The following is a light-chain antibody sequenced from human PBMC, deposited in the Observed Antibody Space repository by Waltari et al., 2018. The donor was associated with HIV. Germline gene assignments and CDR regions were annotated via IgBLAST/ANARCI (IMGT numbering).Light chain of an antibody. CDR2: EVS. CDR3: SSHAGSNNYV. V-gene: IGLV2-8*01. CDR1: SSDVGGSDS. J-gene: IGLJ1*01. Sequence: QSALTQPPSASGSPGQSVTISCSGTSSDVGGSDSVPWSQQHPGQAPKRMIYEVSKRPSGVPDRFSGSKSGNTASLTVSGLQAEDEADYYCSSHAGSNNYVFGTGTKVTVL.